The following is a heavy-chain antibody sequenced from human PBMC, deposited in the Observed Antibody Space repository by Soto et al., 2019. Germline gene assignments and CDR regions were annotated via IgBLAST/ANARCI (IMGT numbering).Heavy chain of an antibody. CDR2: ISGGGGSS. CDR3: AKGDRNQPAVVDY. Sequence: EVQLLESGGGLVQPGGSLRLSCAASGFTFSNYAMSWVRQAPGKGLEWVSGISGGGGSSYYADSVKGRFTISRDNSKNTLYLQMSSLRVEDTALYYCAKGDRNQPAVVDYWGQGTLVTVSS. J-gene: IGHJ4*02. D-gene: IGHD2-2*01. V-gene: IGHV3-23*01. CDR1: GFTFSNYA.